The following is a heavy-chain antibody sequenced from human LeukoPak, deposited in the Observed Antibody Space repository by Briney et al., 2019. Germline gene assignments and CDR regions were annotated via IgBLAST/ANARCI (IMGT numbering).Heavy chain of an antibody. Sequence: GGSLRLSCAASGFTFSSYGMHWVRQAPGKGLEWVAVISYDVSNKYYADSVKGRFTISRDNYKNTLYLQMNSLRAEDTAVYYCAKGQLLWFGELVSGMDVWGQGTTVTVSS. CDR3: AKGQLLWFGELVSGMDV. D-gene: IGHD3-10*01. CDR1: GFTFSSYG. CDR2: ISYDVSNK. V-gene: IGHV3-30*18. J-gene: IGHJ6*02.